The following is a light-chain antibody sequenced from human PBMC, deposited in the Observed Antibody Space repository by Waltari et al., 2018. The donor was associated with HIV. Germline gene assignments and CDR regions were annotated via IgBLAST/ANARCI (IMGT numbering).Light chain of an antibody. CDR2: WAT. V-gene: IGKV4-1*01. J-gene: IGKJ1*01. CDR3: QQYYSPPWT. CDR1: QNILYSSNNRNY. Sequence: DIVMTQSPDSLAVSLGERAPIPCMSSQNILYSSNNRNYLAWYQQKPGQPPKLLIYWATIRDSGVPDRFSGSESGTDFTLTISSLQAEDVAVYFCQQYYSPPWTFGQGTKVE.